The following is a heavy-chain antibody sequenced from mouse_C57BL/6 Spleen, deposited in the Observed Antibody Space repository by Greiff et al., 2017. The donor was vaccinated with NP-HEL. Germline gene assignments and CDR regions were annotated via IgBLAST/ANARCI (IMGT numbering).Heavy chain of an antibody. V-gene: IGHV2-2*01. J-gene: IGHJ4*01. Sequence: QVQLQQSGPGLVQPSQSLSITCTVFGFSLTSYGVHWVRQSPGKGLEWLGVIWSGGSTDYNAAFISRLSISKDNSKSQVFFKMNSLQADDTAIYYCARGYYLYAMDYWGQGTSVTVSS. CDR1: GFSLTSYG. CDR3: ARGYYLYAMDY. D-gene: IGHD2-3*01. CDR2: IWSGGST.